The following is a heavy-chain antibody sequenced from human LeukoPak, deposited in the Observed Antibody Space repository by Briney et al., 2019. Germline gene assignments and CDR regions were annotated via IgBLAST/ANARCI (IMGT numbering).Heavy chain of an antibody. D-gene: IGHD1-26*01. CDR2: ISGGGGST. CDR1: GFTFSSYA. CDR3: ARVVPTVTPGGSYYYFDY. J-gene: IGHJ4*02. V-gene: IGHV3-23*01. Sequence: GGSLRLSCAASGFTFSSYAMSWVRQAPGKGLEWVSGISGGGGSTYYADSVKGRFTISRDNSKTTLYLQMNSLRAEDTAVYYCARVVPTVTPGGSYYYFDYWGQGTLVTVSS.